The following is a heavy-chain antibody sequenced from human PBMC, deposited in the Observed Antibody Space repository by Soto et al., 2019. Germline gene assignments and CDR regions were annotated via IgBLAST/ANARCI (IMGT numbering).Heavy chain of an antibody. CDR3: ARREVLMTTSGGWCNWFAP. D-gene: IGHD6-19*01. J-gene: IGHJ5*02. V-gene: IGHV3-23*02. Sequence: EVQLLESGGSLVQPGGSLRPSCAASGFTFSTLAMNWVRQAPGEGLGWVSSISGSGGNTQYGDSVKGRVTIPGDNSNTALYRQMNTLRAEDTAVYYGARREVLMTTSGGWCNWFAPWGQGTLVIVSS. CDR2: ISGSGGNT. CDR1: GFTFSTLA.